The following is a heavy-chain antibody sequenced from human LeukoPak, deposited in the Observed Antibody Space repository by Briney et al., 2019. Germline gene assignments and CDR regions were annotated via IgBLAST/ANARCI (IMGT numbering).Heavy chain of an antibody. Sequence: GESLKISCKGSGYSFTSYWIGGVRQMPGKGLEWMGIIYPFDSDTRYSPSFQGQVTISADKSISTAYLQWSSLKASDTAMYYCARTETYYGSGSYFDAFDIWGQGTMVTVSS. J-gene: IGHJ3*02. CDR3: ARTETYYGSGSYFDAFDI. CDR1: GYSFTSYW. D-gene: IGHD3-10*01. CDR2: IYPFDSDT. V-gene: IGHV5-51*01.